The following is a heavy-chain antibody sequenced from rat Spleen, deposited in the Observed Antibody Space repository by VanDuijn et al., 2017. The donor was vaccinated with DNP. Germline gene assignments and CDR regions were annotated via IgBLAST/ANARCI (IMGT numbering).Heavy chain of an antibody. CDR3: ARERGGVDH. J-gene: IGHJ3*01. V-gene: IGHV4-2*01. CDR2: INEDSSTI. Sequence: EVKLVESGGGLVQPGRSVKLSCAASGFNFNDYWMGWVRQAPGKGLEWIGEINEDSSTIKYIPSVRDKFTISRDNAQNTLYLQMSKLGSEDTAIYYCARERGGVDHWGQGTLVTVSS. CDR1: GFNFNDYW. D-gene: IGHD1-11*01.